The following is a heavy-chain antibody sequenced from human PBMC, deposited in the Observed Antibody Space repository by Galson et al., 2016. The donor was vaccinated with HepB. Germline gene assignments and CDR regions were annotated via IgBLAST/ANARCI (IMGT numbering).Heavy chain of an antibody. CDR3: ARDYGTGTSSCFDS. Sequence: SLRLSCAASGFTFGNYYMIWIRQAPGKGLEWVAYISSSGVTIYNADSVKGRFTISRDNAKNSLYLQLNSLRAEDTAVYYCARDYGTGTSSCFDSWGQGTLVSVSS. CDR1: GFTFGNYY. CDR2: ISSSGVTI. J-gene: IGHJ4*02. V-gene: IGHV3-11*01. D-gene: IGHD6-13*01.